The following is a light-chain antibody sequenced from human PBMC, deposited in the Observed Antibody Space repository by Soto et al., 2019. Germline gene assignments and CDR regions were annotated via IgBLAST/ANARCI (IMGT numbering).Light chain of an antibody. Sequence: DIQMTQSPSSLSASVGDRVTITCRSSQTISTFLHWFQQKPGKAPNLLIYDASSLQSGVPSRFSGSGSGTDFTLTISSLQPEDFGTYYCQRTYSTFVSFGGGTKVDIK. CDR2: DAS. V-gene: IGKV1-39*01. J-gene: IGKJ4*01. CDR3: QRTYSTFVS. CDR1: QTISTF.